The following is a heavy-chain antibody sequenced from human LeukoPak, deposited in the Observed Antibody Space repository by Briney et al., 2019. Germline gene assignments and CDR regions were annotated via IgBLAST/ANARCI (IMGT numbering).Heavy chain of an antibody. Sequence: SETLSLTCTVSGGSISSYHWSWIRQPPGKGLEWIGYIYYSGSTNYNPSLKSRVTISVDTSKNQFSLKLSSVTAADTAVYYCASFSGYYYDGMDVWGQGTTVTVSS. CDR1: GGSISSYH. V-gene: IGHV4-59*01. CDR2: IYYSGST. J-gene: IGHJ6*02. D-gene: IGHD3-3*02. CDR3: ASFSGYYYDGMDV.